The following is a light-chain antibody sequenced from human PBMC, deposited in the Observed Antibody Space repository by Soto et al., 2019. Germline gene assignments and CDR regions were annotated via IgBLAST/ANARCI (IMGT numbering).Light chain of an antibody. Sequence: EIVLTQSPGTLSLSPGERATLSCRASQSISTYLAWYQQKPGQAPRLLIYDVSTGATGIPARFSGRRSGTEFTLTISSLQSEDFGVYYCQQYNSWPQTFGQGSKV. CDR3: QQYNSWPQT. CDR2: DVS. CDR1: QSISTY. V-gene: IGKV3-15*01. J-gene: IGKJ1*01.